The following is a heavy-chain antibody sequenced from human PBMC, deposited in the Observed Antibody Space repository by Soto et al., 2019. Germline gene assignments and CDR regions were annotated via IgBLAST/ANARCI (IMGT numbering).Heavy chain of an antibody. CDR3: ARHTLAGGFYDSSGYPTLCLFDY. Sequence: SDAPSLTPTVSRGSISSSIYYWGWIRQPPGKGLEWIGSIYYSGSTYYNPSPKSRVTISVDTSKNQFSLKLSFVAAADTAVYYCARHTLAGGFYDSSGYPTLCLFDYWGEVTLVTVSS. J-gene: IGHJ4*02. V-gene: IGHV4-39*01. CDR2: IYYSGST. D-gene: IGHD3-22*01. CDR1: RGSISSSIYY.